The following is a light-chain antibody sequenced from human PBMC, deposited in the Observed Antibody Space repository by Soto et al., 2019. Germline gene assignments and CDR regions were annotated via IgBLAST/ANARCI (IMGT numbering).Light chain of an antibody. CDR3: QQYVTSRT. Sequence: EIVLTQSPGTQSLSPGQRATLSSRASQSVTSDYLAWYQQKPGQAPRLLCYDASSRATGIPDRVSGSESGTDFTLTISRLEPEDFAVYSCQQYVTSRTLAQEPKVEI. CDR2: DAS. V-gene: IGKV3-20*01. J-gene: IGKJ1*01. CDR1: QSVTSDY.